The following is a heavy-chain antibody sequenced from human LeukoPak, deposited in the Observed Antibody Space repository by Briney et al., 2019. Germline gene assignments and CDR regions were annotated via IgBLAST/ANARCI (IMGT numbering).Heavy chain of an antibody. D-gene: IGHD4-17*01. CDR3: TPTVTTGGFDY. J-gene: IGHJ4*02. CDR2: ISSSGSTI. V-gene: IGHV3-48*03. CDR1: GFTFSSYE. Sequence: GGSLRLSCAASGFTFSSYEMNWVRQAPGKGLEWVSYISSSGSTIYYADSVKGRFTISRDNGKNSLYLQMNSLRAEDTAVYYCTPTVTTGGFDYWGQGTLVTVSS.